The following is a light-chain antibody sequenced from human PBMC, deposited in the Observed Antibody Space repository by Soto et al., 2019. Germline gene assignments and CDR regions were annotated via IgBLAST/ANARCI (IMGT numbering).Light chain of an antibody. Sequence: QAVVTQEPSLTVSPGGTVTLTCGSSTGAVTNGHYPYWFQQKPGQAPRTLIYDTTNRHSWTPARFSGPLLGGKAALTLSGAQPEDEAEYYCLRSSNGPYVFGTGTKVTVL. CDR1: TGAVTNGHY. V-gene: IGLV7-46*01. CDR3: LRSSNGPYV. J-gene: IGLJ1*01. CDR2: DTT.